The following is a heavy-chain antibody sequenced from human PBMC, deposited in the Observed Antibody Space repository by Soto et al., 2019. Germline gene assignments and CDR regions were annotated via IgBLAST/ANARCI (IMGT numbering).Heavy chain of an antibody. D-gene: IGHD6-13*01. J-gene: IGHJ6*02. CDR3: ARRQIPPPTRGAANARGGMDV. Sequence: PGGSLRLSCAASGFPFNNYGMHWVRQAPGKGLEWLAVIWNDGSNNYYANSVKGRFTISRDNSKNTLYLQMNSLRAEDTAVYYCARRQIPPPTRGAANARGGMDVWGQGTTVTVSS. CDR2: IWNDGSNN. V-gene: IGHV3-33*01. CDR1: GFPFNNYG.